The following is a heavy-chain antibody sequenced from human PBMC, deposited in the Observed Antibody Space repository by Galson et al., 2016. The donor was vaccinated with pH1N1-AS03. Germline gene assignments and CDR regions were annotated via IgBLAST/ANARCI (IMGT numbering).Heavy chain of an antibody. Sequence: QSGAEVTKPGESLKISCKASGYTFSNYWIVWVRQMPGKGLEWMGIIYPGDSARYSPSFQGQVTISADKSLNTAYLQWSSLKASDTAMYYCARRDYNSSYLLPYNWLDPWGQGTLVTVSS. V-gene: IGHV5-51*01. D-gene: IGHD6-13*01. CDR3: ARRDYNSSYLLPYNWLDP. J-gene: IGHJ5*02. CDR1: GYTFSNYW. CDR2: IYPGDSA.